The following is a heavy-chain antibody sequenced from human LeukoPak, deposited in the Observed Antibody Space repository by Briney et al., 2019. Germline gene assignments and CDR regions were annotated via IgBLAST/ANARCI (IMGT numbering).Heavy chain of an antibody. D-gene: IGHD4-17*01. CDR1: GYTFVNYA. CDR2: ISGYNGDS. J-gene: IGHJ4*02. CDR3: ARSQDYGAYDYDY. V-gene: IGHV1-18*01. Sequence: ASVKISCKTSGYTFVNYAVTWVRQAPGQGLEWMGWISGYNGDSKYAQSLQGRVTMTKDTSTSTACMELRSLRSDDTAVYFCARSQDYGAYDYDYWGQGTLVTVSS.